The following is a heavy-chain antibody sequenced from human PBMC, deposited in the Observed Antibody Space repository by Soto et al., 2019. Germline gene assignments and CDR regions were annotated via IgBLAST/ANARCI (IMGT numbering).Heavy chain of an antibody. J-gene: IGHJ4*02. V-gene: IGHV1-18*01. Sequence: QVQLVQSGAEVMKPGASVKVSCKASGYTFTNYHITWVRQAPGQGLEWMGRFVDHDGHTNYAQKFQGRVAMTTDTSTSTAYMALRSLRSDDTAVYYFARGDWYFDSWGQGTLVTVSS. CDR1: GYTFTNYH. CDR3: ARGDWYFDS. D-gene: IGHD2-21*01. CDR2: FVDHDGHT.